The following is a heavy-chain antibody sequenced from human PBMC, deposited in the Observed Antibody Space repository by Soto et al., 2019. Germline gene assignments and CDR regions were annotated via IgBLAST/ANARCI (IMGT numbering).Heavy chain of an antibody. CDR2: INPSGGST. CDR3: ARVQGIAAAGMGNFDY. D-gene: IGHD6-13*01. J-gene: IGHJ4*02. V-gene: IGHV1-46*01. Sequence: ASVKVSCKASGYTFTSYYMHWVRQAPGQGLEWMGIINPSGGSTSYAQKFQGRVTMTRDTSTSTVYMGLSSLRSEDTAVYYCARVQGIAAAGMGNFDYWGQGTLVTVSS. CDR1: GYTFTSYY.